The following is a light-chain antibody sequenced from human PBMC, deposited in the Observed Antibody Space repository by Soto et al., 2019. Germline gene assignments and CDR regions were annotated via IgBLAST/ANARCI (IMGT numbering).Light chain of an antibody. V-gene: IGKV3-11*01. J-gene: IGKJ4*01. CDR1: QSVSSY. CDR3: QQRSNCR. Sequence: IVLTQSPATLSLSPGERATLSCRASQSVSSYLAWYQQKPGQAPRLLIYDASNRATGIPARFSGSGSGTDFTLTISSLEPEDFAVYYCQQRSNCRFGGGTTVDI. CDR2: DAS.